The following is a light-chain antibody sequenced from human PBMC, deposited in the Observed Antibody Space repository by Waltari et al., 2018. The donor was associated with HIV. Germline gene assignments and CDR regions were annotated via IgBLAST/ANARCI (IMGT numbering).Light chain of an antibody. Sequence: SSELTQDPAVSVALGQTVRITCQGDSLRSYNAGWYQEKPGQAPVLVIYGKNNRPSGIPDRFSGSSSGNTASLTITGAQAEDEADYYCNSRDSSGNHVVFGGGTKVTVL. CDR1: SLRSYN. V-gene: IGLV3-19*01. CDR3: NSRDSSGNHVV. CDR2: GKN. J-gene: IGLJ2*01.